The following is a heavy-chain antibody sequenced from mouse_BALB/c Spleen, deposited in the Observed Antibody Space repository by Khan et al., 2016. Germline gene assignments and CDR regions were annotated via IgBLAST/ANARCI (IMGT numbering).Heavy chain of an antibody. Sequence: EVELVESGGGLVQPGGSRKLSCAASGFTFSDYGMAWVRQAPGKGPEWVAFISNLAYSIYYADTVTGRFTISRENAKNTLYLEMSSLRSEDTAMYYCARVYGSSDAFDDWGQGTTLTVSS. V-gene: IGHV5-15*02. D-gene: IGHD1-1*01. J-gene: IGHJ2*01. CDR3: ARVYGSSDAFDD. CDR1: GFTFSDYG. CDR2: ISNLAYSI.